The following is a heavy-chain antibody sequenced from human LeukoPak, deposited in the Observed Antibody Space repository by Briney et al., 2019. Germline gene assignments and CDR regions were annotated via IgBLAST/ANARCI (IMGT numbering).Heavy chain of an antibody. D-gene: IGHD3-9*01. J-gene: IGHJ4*02. CDR1: GFTFSSHG. CDR3: AKGGKYDILTGYRRSRLLGDF. Sequence: GGSLRLSCEASGFTFSSHGMHWVRQTPAKGLEWVAFIRYDGSNKYYADSVKGRFIISRDNSKNTLFLQMNSLRPEDTAVYYCAKGGKYDILTGYRRSRLLGDFWGQGTLVTVSS. CDR2: IRYDGSNK. V-gene: IGHV3-30*02.